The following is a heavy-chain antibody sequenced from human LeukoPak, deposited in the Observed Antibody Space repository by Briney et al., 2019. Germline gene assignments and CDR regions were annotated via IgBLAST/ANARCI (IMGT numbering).Heavy chain of an antibody. CDR2: ISSSSSYI. CDR3: ARRGPAPYYYYGMDV. V-gene: IGHV3-21*01. CDR1: GFTFSSYA. J-gene: IGHJ6*02. Sequence: GRPLRLSCAASGFTFSSYAMHWVRQAPGKGLEWVSSISSSSSYIYYADSVKGRFTISRDNAKNSLYLQMNSLRAEDTAVYYCARRGPAPYYYYGMDVWGQGTTVTVSS.